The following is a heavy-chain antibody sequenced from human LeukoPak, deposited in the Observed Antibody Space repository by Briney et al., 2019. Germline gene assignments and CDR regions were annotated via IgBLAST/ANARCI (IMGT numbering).Heavy chain of an antibody. D-gene: IGHD6-13*01. CDR1: GFTFSSYA. CDR2: ISYDGSNK. CDR3: ARGTLSSSWLIDY. J-gene: IGHJ4*02. V-gene: IGHV3-30-3*01. Sequence: PGGSLRLSCAASGFTFSSYAMHWVRQAPGKGLEWVAVISYDGSNKYYADSVKGRFTISRDNSKNTLYLQMNSLRAEDTAVYYCARGTLSSSWLIDYWGQGTLVTVSS.